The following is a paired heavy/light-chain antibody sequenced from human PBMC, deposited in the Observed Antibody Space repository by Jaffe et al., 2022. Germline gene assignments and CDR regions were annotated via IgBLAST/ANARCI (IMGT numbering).Light chain of an antibody. CDR1: QSVLYSSNNKNY. CDR3: QQYYDTPIT. V-gene: IGKV4-1*01. CDR2: WAS. J-gene: IGKJ5*01. Sequence: DIVMTQSPDSLAVSLGERATINCKSSQSVLYSSNNKNYLGWYQQKPGQPPKLLIYWASIRESGVPDRFSGSGSGTDFTLTISSLQAEDVAVYYCQQYYDTPITFGQGTRLEIK.
Heavy chain of an antibody. CDR2: ISGYNGNT. D-gene: IGHD3-10*01. V-gene: IGHV1-18*01. J-gene: IGHJ5*02. CDR1: GYTFFNYG. CDR3: ATYLPGVQGWFDT. Sequence: QVHLVQSGVEVKKPGASVKVSCKTSGYTFFNYGITWVRQAPGQGLEWMGWISGYNGNTNYAQKLQGRVTMTTDTSSSTADMELRNLRSDDTAVYYCATYLPGVQGWFDTWGQGTLVTVSS.